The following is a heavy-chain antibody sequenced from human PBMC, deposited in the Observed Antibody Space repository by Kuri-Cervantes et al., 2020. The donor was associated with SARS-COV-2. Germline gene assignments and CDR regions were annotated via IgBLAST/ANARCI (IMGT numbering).Heavy chain of an antibody. CDR1: EFPFSDYA. D-gene: IGHD2-2*01. J-gene: IGHJ5*02. Sequence: GGSLRLSCAVSEFPFSDYAMSWVRQAPGKGLEWVSGIGGSGGNTYYADSVKGRFTISRDNSKNTLYLQMTSLSAGDTAIYYCAKAGGIEIPAATNWFDPWGQGTLVTVSS. CDR2: IGGSGGNT. CDR3: AKAGGIEIPAATNWFDP. V-gene: IGHV3-23*01.